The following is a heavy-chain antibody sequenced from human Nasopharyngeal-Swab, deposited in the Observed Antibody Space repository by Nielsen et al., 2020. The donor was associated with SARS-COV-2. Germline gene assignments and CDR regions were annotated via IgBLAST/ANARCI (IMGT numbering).Heavy chain of an antibody. CDR1: GFTFSSFA. Sequence: GGSLRLSCAASGFTFSSFAMSWVRQPPGKGLEWVSSISGSGGSIYYADSVKGRFTISRDNSKNTLYLQMSSLRAEDTAVYYCAKAPRYYFGSGSFYFEYWGQGTLVTVSA. CDR2: ISGSGGSI. V-gene: IGHV3-23*01. D-gene: IGHD3-10*01. J-gene: IGHJ4*02. CDR3: AKAPRYYFGSGSFYFEY.